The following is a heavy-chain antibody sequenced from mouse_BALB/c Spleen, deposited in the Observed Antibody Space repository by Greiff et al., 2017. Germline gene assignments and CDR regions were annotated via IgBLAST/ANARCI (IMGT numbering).Heavy chain of an antibody. J-gene: IGHJ3*01. Sequence: VHVKQSGAELVRSGASVKLSCTASGFNITDYYMHWVKQRPEQGLEWIGWIDPENGDTEYAPKFQGKATMTADTSSNTAYLQLSSLTSEDTAVYYCNAWDGNYGAYWGQGTLVTVSA. CDR2: IDPENGDT. D-gene: IGHD2-1*01. CDR3: NAWDGNYGAY. CDR1: GFNITDYY. V-gene: IGHV14-4*02.